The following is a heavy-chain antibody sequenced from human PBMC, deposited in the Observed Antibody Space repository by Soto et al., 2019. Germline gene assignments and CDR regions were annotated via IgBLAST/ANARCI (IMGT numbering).Heavy chain of an antibody. Sequence: GSLRLSCAASGFTFSSYAMNWVRQAPGKGLEWVSGISATGAKTYSADSVKGRFTTSRDNSKDTVYLEMNNLRAEDTAVYYCTKSRSAMVYYFDFWGLGALVTGSS. CDR3: TKSRSAMVYYFDF. CDR2: ISATGAKT. D-gene: IGHD1-20*01. J-gene: IGHJ4*02. V-gene: IGHV3-23*01. CDR1: GFTFSSYA.